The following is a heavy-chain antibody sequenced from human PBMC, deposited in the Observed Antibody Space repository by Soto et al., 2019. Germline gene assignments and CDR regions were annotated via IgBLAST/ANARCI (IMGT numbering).Heavy chain of an antibody. J-gene: IGHJ4*02. CDR3: ARDFAYFDS. Sequence: QVQLQESGPGLVKPSETLSLTCTVSGGSFKSGSYSWSWIRQPPGKGLEWIGYVYHTGRTSYNPSLKTRVSISMDTSKTQSSLKRDSVTAADTAVYFCARDFAYFDSWGQGTLVTVSS. D-gene: IGHD3-3*01. V-gene: IGHV4-61*01. CDR1: GGSFKSGSYS. CDR2: VYHTGRT.